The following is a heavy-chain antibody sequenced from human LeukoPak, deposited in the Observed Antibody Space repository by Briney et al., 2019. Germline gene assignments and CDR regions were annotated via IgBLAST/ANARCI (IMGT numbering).Heavy chain of an antibody. Sequence: PGGSLRLSCTASGFTFSTYWMHWVRQAPGKGLVWVSRIDNTGGDRNYVDSVKGRFTISRDNAKNTLYPQMNSLRPEDTAVYYCARDDNSGSVDDYWGQGILVTVSS. V-gene: IGHV3-74*01. CDR2: IDNTGGDR. CDR1: GFTFSTYW. J-gene: IGHJ4*02. CDR3: ARDDNSGSVDDY. D-gene: IGHD3-22*01.